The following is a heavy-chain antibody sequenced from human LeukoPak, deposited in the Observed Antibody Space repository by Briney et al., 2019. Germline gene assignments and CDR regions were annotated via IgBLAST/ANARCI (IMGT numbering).Heavy chain of an antibody. D-gene: IGHD3-9*01. J-gene: IGHJ6*03. V-gene: IGHV3-23*01. CDR1: GFTFSSYA. CDR2: ISGSGGST. Sequence: GGSLRLSCAASGFTFSSYAMSWVRQAPGKGLEWVSAISGSGGSTYYADSVKGRFTISRDNSKNTLYLQMNSLRAEDTAVYYCAKVGGYDILTGYPPYYYYYMDVWGKGTTVTVSS. CDR3: AKVGGYDILTGYPPYYYYYMDV.